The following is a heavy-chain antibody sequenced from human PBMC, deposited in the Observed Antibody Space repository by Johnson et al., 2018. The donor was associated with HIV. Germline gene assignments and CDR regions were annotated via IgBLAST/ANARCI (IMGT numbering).Heavy chain of an antibody. J-gene: IGHJ3*02. CDR2: ISYDGSNK. CDR3: AKDLVRFVEWLGAFDI. Sequence: QVQLVESGGGVVQPGGSLRLSCAASGFTFSSYGMHWVRQAPGKGLEWVAVISYDGSNKYYADSVKGRFTISRDNSKNTVYLQMNSLRAEDTAVYYCAKDLVRFVEWLGAFDIWGQGTMVTVSS. CDR1: GFTFSSYG. V-gene: IGHV3-30*18. D-gene: IGHD3-3*01.